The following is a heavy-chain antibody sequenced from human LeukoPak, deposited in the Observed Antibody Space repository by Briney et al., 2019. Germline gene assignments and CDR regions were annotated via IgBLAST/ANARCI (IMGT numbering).Heavy chain of an antibody. Sequence: GGSLRLSCAASGFSFSSYEMNWVRQAPGKGLEWVSGISRNSGRRGYADSVKGRFTISRDNAKTSLYLQMNSLRAEDMALYYCAKGPDYDILTPIDYWGQGTLVTVSS. CDR3: AKGPDYDILTPIDY. CDR2: ISRNSGRR. J-gene: IGHJ4*02. CDR1: GFSFSSYE. V-gene: IGHV3-9*03. D-gene: IGHD3-9*01.